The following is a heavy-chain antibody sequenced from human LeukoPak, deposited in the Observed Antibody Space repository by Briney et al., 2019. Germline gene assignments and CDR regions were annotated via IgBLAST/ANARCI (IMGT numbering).Heavy chain of an antibody. D-gene: IGHD3-3*01. Sequence: GGSLRLSCAASGVNFGEFWMAWGRETPGKGLEWVADIKEDGSEEFYVDSVKGRFTISRDNSKNSLDLQMNRLRGGDTALYFCVRDSRPGGAMGFYHNFHLWGLGTLVPVSS. CDR1: GVNFGEFW. CDR3: VRDSRPGGAMGFYHNFHL. CDR2: IKEDGSEE. J-gene: IGHJ4*02. V-gene: IGHV3-7*01.